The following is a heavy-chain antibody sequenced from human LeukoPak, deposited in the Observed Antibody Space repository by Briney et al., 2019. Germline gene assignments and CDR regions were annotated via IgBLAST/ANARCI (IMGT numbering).Heavy chain of an antibody. J-gene: IGHJ4*02. CDR1: GFTFSDYY. CDR2: ISSSGSTI. D-gene: IGHD5-18*01. V-gene: IGHV3-11*04. CDR3: AKDEYNYGGGFDY. Sequence: PGGSLRLSCAASGFTFSDYYMSWIRQAPGKGLEWVSYISSSGSTIYYADSVKGRFTISRDNSKNTLYLQMNSLRTEDTAVYYCAKDEYNYGGGFDYRGQGTLVTVSS.